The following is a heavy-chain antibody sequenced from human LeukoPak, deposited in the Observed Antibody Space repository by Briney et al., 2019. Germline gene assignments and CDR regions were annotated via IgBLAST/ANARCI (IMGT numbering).Heavy chain of an antibody. CDR2: ISGSGDST. Sequence: GGSLRLSCAASGFTFSNYGMSWVRQAPGKGLEWVSSISGSGDSTYYADSVKGRFTISRDNSKNTLYLQMNSLRAEDTAVYYCAKDIVGATTRAFDIWGQGTMVTVSS. CDR1: GFTFSNYG. J-gene: IGHJ3*02. CDR3: AKDIVGATTRAFDI. D-gene: IGHD1-26*01. V-gene: IGHV3-23*01.